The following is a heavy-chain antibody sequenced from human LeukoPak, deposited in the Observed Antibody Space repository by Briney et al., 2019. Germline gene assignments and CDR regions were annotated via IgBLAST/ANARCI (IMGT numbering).Heavy chain of an antibody. CDR3: ATDRGSYFQY. CDR1: GFAFSTSG. CDR2: ISYDGSEK. Sequence: GGSLRLSCATSGFAFSTSGMHWVRQAPDTGLEWVAFISYDGSEKYYADSVRGRFTISRDNSKSTLFLQMNSLRAEDTAVFYCATDRGSYFQYWGQGTLVTVSS. D-gene: IGHD3-9*01. J-gene: IGHJ4*02. V-gene: IGHV3-30*02.